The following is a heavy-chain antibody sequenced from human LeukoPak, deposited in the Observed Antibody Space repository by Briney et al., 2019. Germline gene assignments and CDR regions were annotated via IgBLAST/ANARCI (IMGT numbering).Heavy chain of an antibody. J-gene: IGHJ4*02. D-gene: IGHD3-9*01. CDR3: AKARLRYFDWLSEPYFDY. CDR2: ISWNSGSI. V-gene: IGHV3-9*01. Sequence: QPGGSLRLSCAASGFTFDDYAMYWVRQAPGKGLEWVSGISWNSGSIGYADSVKGRFNISRDNAKNSLYLQMNSLRAEDTALYYCAKARLRYFDWLSEPYFDYWGQGTLVTVSS. CDR1: GFTFDDYA.